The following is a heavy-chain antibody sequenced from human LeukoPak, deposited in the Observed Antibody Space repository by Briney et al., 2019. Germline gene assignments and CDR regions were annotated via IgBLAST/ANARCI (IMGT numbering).Heavy chain of an antibody. CDR2: ISSSGSII. CDR3: ARAPVIDYYGSGSYFDY. Sequence: PGGSLRLSCAASGITFSRYSFNWVRRAPGKGLEWVSFISSSGSIIHYADSVKGRFTISRDNAKSSLYLQMNSLRDGDTAVYYCARAPVIDYYGSGSYFDYWGQGTLVTVSS. V-gene: IGHV3-48*02. CDR1: GITFSRYS. D-gene: IGHD3-10*01. J-gene: IGHJ4*02.